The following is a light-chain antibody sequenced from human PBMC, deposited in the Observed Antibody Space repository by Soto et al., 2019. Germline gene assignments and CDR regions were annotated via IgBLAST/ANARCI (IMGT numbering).Light chain of an antibody. J-gene: IGLJ2*01. Sequence: QSALTQPASVSGSPGQSITFSCTGTSSDVGSYNYVSWYQQHPGKAPKLMIYDVSNRPLGISNRFSGSKSGNTASLTISGLQAEDAADYYCSSYTRSSTLVFGGGTKLTVL. CDR2: DVS. CDR3: SSYTRSSTLV. V-gene: IGLV2-14*03. CDR1: SSDVGSYNY.